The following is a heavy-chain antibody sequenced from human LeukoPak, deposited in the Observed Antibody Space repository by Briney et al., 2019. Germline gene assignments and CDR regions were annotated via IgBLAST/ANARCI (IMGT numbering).Heavy chain of an antibody. CDR3: GRDEARGSGFRNF. J-gene: IGHJ4*02. V-gene: IGHV4-61*02. Sequence: PSETLSLSCVVSGGSISSGSYQWTWLRQPAGKGLEWIGRIHTSGSTNYNPSLKSRVTISVDTSKNQFSLKLSSVTAADTAVYYCGRDEARGSGFRNFWGQGTLVTVSS. CDR1: GGSISSGSYQ. D-gene: IGHD5-18*01. CDR2: IHTSGST.